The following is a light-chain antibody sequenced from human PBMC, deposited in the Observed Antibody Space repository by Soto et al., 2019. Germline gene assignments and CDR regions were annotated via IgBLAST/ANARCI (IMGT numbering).Light chain of an antibody. CDR3: QVWDISSDHLVV. CDR1: NIGSKS. V-gene: IGLV3-21*02. J-gene: IGLJ2*01. Sequence: SYVVTQPPSVSVAPGQTARITCGGTNIGSKSVHWYQQRPGQAPVLVVYDDRDRPSGIPERFSGSNSGNTATLTISRVEAGDEAAYYCQVWDISSDHLVVFGGGTKVTVL. CDR2: DDR.